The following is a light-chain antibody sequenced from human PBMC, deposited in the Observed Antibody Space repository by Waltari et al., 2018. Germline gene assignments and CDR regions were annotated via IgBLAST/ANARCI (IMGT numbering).Light chain of an antibody. J-gene: IGKJ3*01. V-gene: IGKV3-11*01. CDR3: QHYGNSLFT. Sequence: EIVLTQSPATLSLSPGERATLSCRASQSVSSYLAWYQQKPGQAPRLLIYDASNRATGIPARFSGSGSGTNFTLTITRLEPEDFAVYFCQHYGNSLFTFGPGTRVDLK. CDR2: DAS. CDR1: QSVSSY.